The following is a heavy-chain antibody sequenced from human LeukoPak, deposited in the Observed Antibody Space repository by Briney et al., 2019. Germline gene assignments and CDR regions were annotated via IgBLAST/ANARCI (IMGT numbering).Heavy chain of an antibody. CDR2: IYYSGST. J-gene: IGHJ4*02. D-gene: IGHD6-6*01. CDR1: GGSISGYY. Sequence: SETLSLTCTGSGGSISGYYWSWIRQPPGKGLEWIGYIYYSGSTNYNPSLKSRVTISVDTSKNQLSLRLSSVTAADTAVYYCARVDYSTSSPYLLPDSWGQGTLVTVSS. CDR3: ARVDYSTSSPYLLPDS. V-gene: IGHV4-59*01.